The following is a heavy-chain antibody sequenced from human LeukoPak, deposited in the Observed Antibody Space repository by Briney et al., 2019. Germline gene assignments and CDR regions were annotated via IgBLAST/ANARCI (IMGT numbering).Heavy chain of an antibody. CDR1: GGSMNSYY. D-gene: IGHD5-12*01. V-gene: IGHV4-59*01. Sequence: SETLSLTCAVSGGSMNSYYWTWIRQPPGKGLEWIGYIYFSGHTNYSPPLKSRVTMSLDAPRDHFSLQLNSVTAADTAVYYCARGHGYSGHALAYWGQGILVTVSS. CDR2: IYFSGHT. CDR3: ARGHGYSGHALAY. J-gene: IGHJ4*02.